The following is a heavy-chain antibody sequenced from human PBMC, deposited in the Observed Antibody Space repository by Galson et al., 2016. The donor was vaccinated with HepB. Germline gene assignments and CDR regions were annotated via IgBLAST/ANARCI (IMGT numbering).Heavy chain of an antibody. CDR3: ARDRGLGQDSRYYAMDI. D-gene: IGHD6-13*01. J-gene: IGHJ6*02. Sequence: SLRLSCAASGLTVSVNDMSWVRQAPGKGLEWVSILYNGGGTYYADAVKGRFTISSDNSKNTLFLQMNGLRVEDTAVYFCARDRGLGQDSRYYAMDIWGQGTTVTVSS. CDR2: LYNGGGT. CDR1: GLTVSVND. V-gene: IGHV3-53*01.